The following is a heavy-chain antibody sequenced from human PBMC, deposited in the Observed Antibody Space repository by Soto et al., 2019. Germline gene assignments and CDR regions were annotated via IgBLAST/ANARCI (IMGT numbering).Heavy chain of an antibody. V-gene: IGHV3-9*01. D-gene: IGHD3-3*01. CDR1: GFIFDDYA. CDR3: VNDVGSRHYDFTNFDS. J-gene: IGHJ4*02. Sequence: PGGSLRLSFIASGFIFDDYAIHWVRQVPGKGLEWVSGIDWNRATTGYADSVKGRFTLSRDNARNSVLLQMNSLRSEDTARYYCVNDVGSRHYDFTNFDSWGQGAIVTVSS. CDR2: IDWNRATT.